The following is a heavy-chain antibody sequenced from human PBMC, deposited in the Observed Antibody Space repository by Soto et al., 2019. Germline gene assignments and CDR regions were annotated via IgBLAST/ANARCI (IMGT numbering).Heavy chain of an antibody. J-gene: IGHJ4*02. V-gene: IGHV4-4*02. D-gene: IGHD4-17*01. CDR1: SGSISSCNW. CDR2: IYHSGST. CDR3: ARRHAYGDAQTFDY. Sequence: QVQLQESGPGLVKPSGTLSLTCAVSSGSISSCNWWSWVRQPPGKGLEGMGEIYHSGSTNYNPSLKTRVAISVDKTKNQFSMNLSSVTAANTAVYYCARRHAYGDAQTFDYWGQGTLVTVSS.